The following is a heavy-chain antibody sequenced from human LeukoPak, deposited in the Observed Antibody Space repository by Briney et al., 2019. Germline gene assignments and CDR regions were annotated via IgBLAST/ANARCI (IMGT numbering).Heavy chain of an antibody. CDR1: GYTFTGYY. Sequence: ASVKVSCKASGYTFTGYYMHWVRQAPGQGLEWMGWINPNNGGTNYAQKFQGRVTMTRDTSISTAYMELSRLRSDDTAVYYCARYLRVPAAIDYWGQGTLVTVSS. CDR2: INPNNGGT. V-gene: IGHV1-2*02. J-gene: IGHJ4*02. D-gene: IGHD2-2*01. CDR3: ARYLRVPAAIDY.